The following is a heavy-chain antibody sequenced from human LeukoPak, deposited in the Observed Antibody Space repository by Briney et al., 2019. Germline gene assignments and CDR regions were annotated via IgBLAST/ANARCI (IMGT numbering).Heavy chain of an antibody. CDR1: GYSISSGYY. Sequence: SETLSLTCTVSGYSISSGYYWGWIRQPPGKGLEWIGSIYHSGSTYYNPSLKSRVTISVDTSKNQFSLKLSSVTAADTAVYYCAYGYSYGLDFDYWGQGTLVTVSS. CDR3: AYGYSYGLDFDY. V-gene: IGHV4-38-2*02. J-gene: IGHJ4*02. CDR2: IYHSGST. D-gene: IGHD5-18*01.